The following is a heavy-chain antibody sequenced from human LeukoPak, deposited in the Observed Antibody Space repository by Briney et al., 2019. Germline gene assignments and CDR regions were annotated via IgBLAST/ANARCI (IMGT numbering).Heavy chain of an antibody. CDR3: ARGVVVPAAMAEGAFDI. D-gene: IGHD2-2*01. J-gene: IGHJ3*02. Sequence: PSETLSLTCAVYGGSSSGYYWSWIRQPPGKGLEWIGEINHSGSTNYNPSLKSRVTISVDTSKNQFSLKLSSVTAADTAVYYCARGVVVPAAMAEGAFDIWGQGTMVTVSS. CDR1: GGSSSGYY. CDR2: INHSGST. V-gene: IGHV4-34*01.